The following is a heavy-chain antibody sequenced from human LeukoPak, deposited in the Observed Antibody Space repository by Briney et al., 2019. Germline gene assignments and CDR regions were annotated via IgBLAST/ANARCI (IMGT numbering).Heavy chain of an antibody. D-gene: IGHD4-17*01. V-gene: IGHV5-10-1*01. Sequence: GESLRISCKGSGYPFTSYCISWVPQTPGKGLEWKGRIHPRDSYTNYRPSFQGPVTISAEKSITTAYLQWSSLKASDTAMYYCAREDDDYLNFDYWGQGTLVSVSS. CDR3: AREDDDYLNFDY. J-gene: IGHJ4*02. CDR1: GYPFTSYC. CDR2: IHPRDSYT.